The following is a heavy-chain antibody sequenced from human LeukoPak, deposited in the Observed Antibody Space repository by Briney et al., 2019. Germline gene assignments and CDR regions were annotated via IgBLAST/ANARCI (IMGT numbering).Heavy chain of an antibody. V-gene: IGHV3-21*01. CDR3: IRDVFAGYRLNY. Sequence: KPGGSLRLSCAASGFTFSSYSMNWVRQATGKGLDWVSSINSDSSRMFYAESVKGRFTISRDNARNSLYLHMNSLRADDTAVYYCIRDVFAGYRLNYWGQGALVTVSS. CDR1: GFTFSSYS. CDR2: INSDSSRM. J-gene: IGHJ4*02. D-gene: IGHD3-9*01.